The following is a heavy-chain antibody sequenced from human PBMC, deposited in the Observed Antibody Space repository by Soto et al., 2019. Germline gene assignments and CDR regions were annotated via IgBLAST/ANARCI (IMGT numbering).Heavy chain of an antibody. D-gene: IGHD6-25*01. CDR1: GFSLRTSGVG. CDR2: IYWNDDK. J-gene: IGHJ4*02. CDR3: AQRLGSRGSFDY. Sequence: SGPTLVNPTQTLTLTCTFSGFSLRTSGVGVGWIRQPPGKAPEWLALIYWNDDKRYSPSLKSRLTITNETYKNQVVLTMTDMDPVDTGTYYCAQRLGSRGSFDYWGQGSLVTVSS. V-gene: IGHV2-5*01.